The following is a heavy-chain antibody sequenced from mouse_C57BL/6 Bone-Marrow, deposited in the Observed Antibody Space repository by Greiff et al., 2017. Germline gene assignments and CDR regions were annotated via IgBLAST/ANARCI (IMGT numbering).Heavy chain of an antibody. Sequence: DVLLVESGGGLVQPGGSLKLSCAASGFTFSDYGMAWVRQAPRQGPEWVAYISNLAYSIYYAETVKGRFTISRENAKNTLYLEMSSLRSEDTAMYYCARRGLLAMDYWGQGTSVTVSS. CDR3: ARRGLLAMDY. J-gene: IGHJ4*01. CDR2: ISNLAYSI. CDR1: GFTFSDYG. V-gene: IGHV5-15*04.